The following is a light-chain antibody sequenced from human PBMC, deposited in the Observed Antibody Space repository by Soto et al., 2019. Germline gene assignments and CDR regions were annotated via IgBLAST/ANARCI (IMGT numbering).Light chain of an antibody. CDR3: QQYNNLPPIT. Sequence: EIVLTQSAAALSLSAGERATLSCRASQDISSYLGWYQQKPGQAPRLLIHGASTRATDIADRFSGSGSGTEFTLTIGGLQSEDFAVYYCQQYNNLPPITFGQGGRPENK. J-gene: IGKJ5*01. CDR2: GAS. CDR1: QDISSY. V-gene: IGKV3-15*01.